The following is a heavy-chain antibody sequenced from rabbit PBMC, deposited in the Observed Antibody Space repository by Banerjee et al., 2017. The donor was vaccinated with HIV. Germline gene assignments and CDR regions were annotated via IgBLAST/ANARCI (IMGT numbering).Heavy chain of an antibody. Sequence: QQQLVESGGGLVKPGASLTLTCKASGFSFSSGYDMCWVRQAPGKGLELISCIYTGSGASTWYASWVNGRITISRSTSLNSVDLRMTSLTAADTATYFCARDKVGWNFGWWGPGTLVTVS. J-gene: IGHJ4*01. D-gene: IGHD4-1*01. CDR3: ARDKVGWNFGW. CDR1: GFSFSSGYD. CDR2: IYTGSGAST. V-gene: IGHV1S43*01.